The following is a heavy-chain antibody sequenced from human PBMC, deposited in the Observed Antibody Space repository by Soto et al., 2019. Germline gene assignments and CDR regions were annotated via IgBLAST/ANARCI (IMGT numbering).Heavy chain of an antibody. Sequence: GGSLRLSCAASGFTFSSYAMGWVRQAPGKGLEWVSAISGSGGSTYYADSVKGRFTISRDNSKNTLYLQMNSLRAEDTAVYYCAKVTTRGRGSDYWGQGTLVTVSS. D-gene: IGHD4-17*01. CDR2: ISGSGGST. CDR1: GFTFSSYA. V-gene: IGHV3-23*01. CDR3: AKVTTRGRGSDY. J-gene: IGHJ4*02.